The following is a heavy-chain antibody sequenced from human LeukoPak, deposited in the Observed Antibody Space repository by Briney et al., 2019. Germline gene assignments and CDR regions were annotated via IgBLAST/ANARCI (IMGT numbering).Heavy chain of an antibody. CDR2: IRGSDTST. J-gene: IGHJ4*02. CDR3: TTLTVPSNFDY. D-gene: IGHD6-19*01. V-gene: IGHV3-48*03. Sequence: GGSLRLSCAASGFSFSVYEMHWVRQAPGRGLEWIADIRGSDTSTYYADAVKGRFTISRDNAKKALYLQMKRRRGEDTAVYYCTTLTVPSNFDYWGQGTLVTVSS. CDR1: GFSFSVYE.